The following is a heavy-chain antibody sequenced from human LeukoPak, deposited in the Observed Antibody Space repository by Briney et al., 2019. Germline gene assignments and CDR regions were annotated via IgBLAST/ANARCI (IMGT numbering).Heavy chain of an antibody. Sequence: GGSLRLSCAASGFTFSSCGMHWVRQAPGKGLEWVAFIRYDGSNKYYADSVKGRFTISRDNSKNTLYLQMNSLRAEDTAVYYCAKDLTAMVRYYFDYWGQGTPVTVSS. J-gene: IGHJ4*02. CDR1: GFTFSSCG. V-gene: IGHV3-30*02. D-gene: IGHD5-18*01. CDR3: AKDLTAMVRYYFDY. CDR2: IRYDGSNK.